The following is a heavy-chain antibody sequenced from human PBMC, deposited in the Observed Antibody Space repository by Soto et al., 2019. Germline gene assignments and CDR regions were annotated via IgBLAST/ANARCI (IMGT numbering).Heavy chain of an antibody. V-gene: IGHV4-61*08. CDR2: IYYSGST. CDR3: AKGVPGIAVAGTGYFQH. D-gene: IGHD6-19*01. Sequence: SETLSLTCTVSGGSISSGGYYWSWIRQPPGKGLEWIGYIYYSGSTKYNPSLKSRVTISVDTSKNQFSLKLSSVTAADTAVYYCAKGVPGIAVAGTGYFQHWGQGTLVTVSS. J-gene: IGHJ1*01. CDR1: GGSISSGGYY.